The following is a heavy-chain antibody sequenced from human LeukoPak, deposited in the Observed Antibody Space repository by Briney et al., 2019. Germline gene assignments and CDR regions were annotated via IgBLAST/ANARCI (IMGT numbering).Heavy chain of an antibody. D-gene: IGHD3-22*01. V-gene: IGHV4-30-4*08. Sequence: SQTLSLTCTVSGGSISSGDYYWSWIRQPPGKGLEWIGYIYYSGSTNYNPSLKSRVTISVDTSKNQFSLKLSSVTAADTAVYYCARASLTYYYDSSGYSNDSYYYYYMDVWGKGTTVTVSS. J-gene: IGHJ6*03. CDR2: IYYSGST. CDR1: GGSISSGDYY. CDR3: ARASLTYYYDSSGYSNDSYYYYYMDV.